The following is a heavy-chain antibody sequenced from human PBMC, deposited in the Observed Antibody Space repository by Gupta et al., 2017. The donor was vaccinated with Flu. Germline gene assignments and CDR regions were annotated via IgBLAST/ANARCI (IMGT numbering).Heavy chain of an antibody. J-gene: IGHJ6*01. Sequence: QVQLVQSGSEVKKPGSSVRVSCKASGDTFRRYAISWVRQAPGQGLEWMGGIIPLFGTAKYAQRFQGRVTITADKSTSTAYMELSSLTSEDTAVYFCATTTVTSQYFLFMDVWGKGTTVTVSS. D-gene: IGHD4-17*01. CDR2: IIPLFGTA. CDR3: ATTTVTSQYFLFMDV. CDR1: GDTFRRYA. V-gene: IGHV1-69*06.